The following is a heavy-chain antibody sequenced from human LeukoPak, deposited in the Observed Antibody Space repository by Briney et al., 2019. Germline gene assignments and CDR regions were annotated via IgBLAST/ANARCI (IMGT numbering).Heavy chain of an antibody. CDR3: VIAAAGPSRIYYFDY. CDR2: ISSNGGST. V-gene: IGHV3-64D*06. Sequence: SGGSLRLSCSASGFTFSSYAMHWVRQAPGKGLEYVSAISSNGGSTYYADPVKGRFTISRDNSKNTLYLQMSSLRAEDTAVYYCVIAAAGPSRIYYFDYWGQGTLVTVSS. D-gene: IGHD6-13*01. J-gene: IGHJ4*02. CDR1: GFTFSSYA.